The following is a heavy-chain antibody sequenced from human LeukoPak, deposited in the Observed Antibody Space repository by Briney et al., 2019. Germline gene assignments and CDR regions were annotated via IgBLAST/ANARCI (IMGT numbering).Heavy chain of an antibody. J-gene: IGHJ4*02. Sequence: ASVKVSCKASGYTFTSYYIHWVRQAPGQGLEWMGIINTSSGSISYAQKFQGRVTMTRDTSTSTVYMELSSLRSEDTAVYYCARVRGEKGSEFDYWGQGTLVTVSS. V-gene: IGHV1-46*01. CDR2: INTSSGSI. D-gene: IGHD3-10*01. CDR1: GYTFTSYY. CDR3: ARVRGEKGSEFDY.